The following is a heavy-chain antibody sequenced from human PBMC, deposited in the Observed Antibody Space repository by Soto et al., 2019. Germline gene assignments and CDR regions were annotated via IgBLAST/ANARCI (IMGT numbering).Heavy chain of an antibody. CDR1: GGSFSAYY. CDR3: ARGVGYAGVDY. J-gene: IGHJ4*02. CDR2: INHSGST. Sequence: QVQLQQWGAGLLKPSETLSLTCAVYGGSFSAYYWSWIRQPPGKGLEWIGEINHSGSTTYNPSLKSRVTISVDRSKNQFSLKLSSVTAADTARYYCARGVGYAGVDYWGQGTLVTVSS. D-gene: IGHD5-12*01. V-gene: IGHV4-34*01.